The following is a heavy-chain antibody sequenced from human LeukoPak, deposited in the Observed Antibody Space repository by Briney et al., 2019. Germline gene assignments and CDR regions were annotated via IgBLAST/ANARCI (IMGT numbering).Heavy chain of an antibody. V-gene: IGHV3-30*02. D-gene: IGHD3-22*01. Sequence: SGGSLRLSCAASGFTFSSYGMHWVRQAPGKGLEWMAFIRYDGSNKYYADSVKGRFTISRDNSKNTLYLQMNSLRAEDTAVYYCAKDVYYDSSGYYYPGYFDYWGQGTLVTVSS. CDR2: IRYDGSNK. J-gene: IGHJ4*02. CDR3: AKDVYYDSSGYYYPGYFDY. CDR1: GFTFSSYG.